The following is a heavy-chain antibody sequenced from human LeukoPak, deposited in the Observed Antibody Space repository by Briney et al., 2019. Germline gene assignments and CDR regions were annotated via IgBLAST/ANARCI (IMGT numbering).Heavy chain of an antibody. CDR2: IRQDGNVK. Sequence: GGSLRLSCAASGFAFRNFWMSWVRQAPGKGLEWVGNIRQDGNVKYYVASVKGRFTISRDNAKNSLYLQMNSLTVEDTAVYYCATSYDSSGNNWGQGTLVTVSS. V-gene: IGHV3-7*01. CDR3: ATSYDSSGNN. D-gene: IGHD3-22*01. J-gene: IGHJ4*02. CDR1: GFAFRNFW.